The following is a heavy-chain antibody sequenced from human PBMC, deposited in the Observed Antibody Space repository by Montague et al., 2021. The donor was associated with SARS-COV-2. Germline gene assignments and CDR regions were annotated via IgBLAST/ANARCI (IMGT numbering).Heavy chain of an antibody. V-gene: IGHV4-39*07. Sequence: SETLSLTCTVSASTISTSIYYLARFRKSPAKGMAWLGCLFYNWCPDSKTSSRSRGTIPVDTSKNQFSLKLSSVTAADTAVYYCARDTRIAMLVVVTRYGLDVWGQVTTVTAAS. CDR2: LFYNWCP. CDR3: ARDTRIAMLVVVTRYGLDV. D-gene: IGHD3-22*01. J-gene: IGHJ6*02. CDR1: ASTISTSIYY.